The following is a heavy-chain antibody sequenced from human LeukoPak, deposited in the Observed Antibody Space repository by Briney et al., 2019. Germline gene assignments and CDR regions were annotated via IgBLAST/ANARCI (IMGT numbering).Heavy chain of an antibody. D-gene: IGHD1-1*01. V-gene: IGHV1-24*01. CDR1: GYSLIELS. CDR2: FDPEESET. CDR3: ATARKRDTWNPRF. Sequence: ASVKVSCKVSGYSLIELSMHWLRQAPGKGLEWMGGFDPEESETVYAQQFQGRVTMTEDTSTGTAYMHLSSLTSEDTAVYYCATARKRDTWNPRFWGQGTLVSVSS. J-gene: IGHJ4*02.